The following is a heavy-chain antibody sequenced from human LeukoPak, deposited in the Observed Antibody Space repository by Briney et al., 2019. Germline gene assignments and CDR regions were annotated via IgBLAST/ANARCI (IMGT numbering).Heavy chain of an antibody. CDR3: ARDGDCSSTSCYTGTIDY. J-gene: IGHJ4*02. D-gene: IGHD2-2*02. CDR2: INQDGSNT. CDR1: GYTFSSYC. Sequence: GGSLKLSCAAPGYTFSSYCMSWVRQAPGKGLEWMAYINQDGSNTNYVDSVKGRFTITTDNAKSSAYLQMSSLRDEDTAVYYCARDGDCSSTSCYTGTIDYWGQGTLVTVSS. V-gene: IGHV3-7*01.